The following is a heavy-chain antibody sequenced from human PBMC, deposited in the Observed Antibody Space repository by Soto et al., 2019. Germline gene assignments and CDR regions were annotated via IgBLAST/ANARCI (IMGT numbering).Heavy chain of an antibody. J-gene: IGHJ3*02. V-gene: IGHV3-7*01. CDR2: IKEDGSEK. CDR1: GFTFSSYW. CDR3: AREDCSDGTCYSRGGGAFDI. Sequence: EVQLVESGGGLVQPGGSLRLSCAASGFTFSSYWMSWVRQAPGKGLEWVANIKEDGSEKYYVDSVKGRFTISRDNPRNSVYLQMNSLRADATGIYYCAREDCSDGTCYSRGGGAFDIWGQGTMVTVSS. D-gene: IGHD2-15*01.